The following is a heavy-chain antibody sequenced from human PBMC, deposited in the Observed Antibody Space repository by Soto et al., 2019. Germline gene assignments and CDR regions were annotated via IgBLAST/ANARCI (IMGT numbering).Heavy chain of an antibody. CDR1: GGTFSSYA. CDR3: ARVKYYYDSSGYYYNWFDP. V-gene: IGHV1-69*01. CDR2: IIPIFGTA. J-gene: IGHJ5*02. Sequence: QVQLVQSGAEVKKPGSSAKVSCKASGGTFSSYAISWVRQAPGQGLEWMGGIIPIFGTANYAQKFQGRVTITADESTSTAYMELSSLRSEDTAVYYCARVKYYYDSSGYYYNWFDPWGQGTLVTVSS. D-gene: IGHD3-22*01.